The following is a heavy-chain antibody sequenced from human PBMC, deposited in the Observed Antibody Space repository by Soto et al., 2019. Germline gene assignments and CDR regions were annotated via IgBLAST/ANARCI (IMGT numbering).Heavy chain of an antibody. CDR2: IYPGDSDT. J-gene: IGHJ5*02. V-gene: IGHV5-51*01. D-gene: IGHD5-12*01. Sequence: GESQKISCKGSGYSFTSYWIGWVRQMPGKGLEWMGIIYPGDSDTRYGPSFQGQGTISADKSISTAYLQWSSLKASDTAMYYCARLSGYDDSNWFDPWGQGTLVTVSS. CDR3: ARLSGYDDSNWFDP. CDR1: GYSFTSYW.